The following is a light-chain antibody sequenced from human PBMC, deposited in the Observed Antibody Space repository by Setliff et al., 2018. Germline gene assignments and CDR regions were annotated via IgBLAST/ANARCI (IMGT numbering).Light chain of an antibody. Sequence: QSALAQPPSASGSPGQSLTISYTGTSSDVGAYNLVSWYQHHPGKAPKLIIYEVTKRPSGVPDRFSGSKSGNTASLTVSGLQAEDEAEYYCSSYAASYNPYVFGTGTKVTVL. V-gene: IGLV2-8*01. CDR3: SSYAASYNPYV. CDR2: EVT. CDR1: SSDVGAYNL. J-gene: IGLJ1*01.